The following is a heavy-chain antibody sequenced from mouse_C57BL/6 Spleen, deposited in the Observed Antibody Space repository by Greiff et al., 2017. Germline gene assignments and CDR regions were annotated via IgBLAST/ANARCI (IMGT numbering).Heavy chain of an antibody. Sequence: QVQLKQPGAELVMPGASVKLSCKASGYTFTSYWMHWVKQRPGQGLEWIGEIDPSDSYTNYNQKFKGKSTLTVDKSSSTAYMQLSSLTSEDSAVYYCARSSHYYGSSYNFDYWGQGTTLTVSS. D-gene: IGHD1-1*01. CDR3: ARSSHYYGSSYNFDY. CDR1: GYTFTSYW. CDR2: IDPSDSYT. J-gene: IGHJ2*01. V-gene: IGHV1-69*01.